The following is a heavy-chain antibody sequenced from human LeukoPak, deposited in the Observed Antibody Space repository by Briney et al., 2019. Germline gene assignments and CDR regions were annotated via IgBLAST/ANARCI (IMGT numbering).Heavy chain of an antibody. CDR3: ARGPTLTYYYDSSGYYCFDY. V-gene: IGHV4-59*02. CDR1: GASVSNYY. Sequence: SETLSLTCTVSGASVSNYYWSWIRQPPGKGLEWIGYFSYSGSTNYNPSLKSRVTISVDTSKNQFSLKLSSVTAADTAVYYCARGPTLTYYYDSSGYYCFDYWGQGTLVTVSS. J-gene: IGHJ4*02. CDR2: FSYSGST. D-gene: IGHD3-22*01.